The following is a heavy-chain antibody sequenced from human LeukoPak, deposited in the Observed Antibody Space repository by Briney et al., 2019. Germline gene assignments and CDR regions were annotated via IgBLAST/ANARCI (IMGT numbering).Heavy chain of an antibody. CDR3: ARAVMVRGVIQEYLSWFDP. D-gene: IGHD3-10*01. V-gene: IGHV1-2*02. CDR1: GYTFTGYY. CDR2: SNPNSGGT. J-gene: IGHJ5*02. Sequence: ASVKVSCKASGYTFTGYYMHGVRQAPGQGLEWMGWSNPNSGGTNYAQKFQGRVTMTRDTSISTAYMELSRLRSDDTAVYYCARAVMVRGVIQEYLSWFDPWGQGTLVTVSS.